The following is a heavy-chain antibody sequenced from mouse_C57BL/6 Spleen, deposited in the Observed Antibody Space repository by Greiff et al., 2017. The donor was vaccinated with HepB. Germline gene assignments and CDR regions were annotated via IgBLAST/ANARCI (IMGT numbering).Heavy chain of an antibody. CDR1: GYAFSSSW. V-gene: IGHV1-82*01. CDR3: ARERGNAMDY. CDR2: IYPGDGDT. Sequence: QVQLKESGPELVKPGASVKISCKASGYAFSSSWMNWVKQRPGKGLEWIGRIYPGDGDTNYNGKFKGKATLTADKSSSTAYMQLSSLTSEDSAVYFCARERGNAMDYWGQGTSVTVSS. J-gene: IGHJ4*01.